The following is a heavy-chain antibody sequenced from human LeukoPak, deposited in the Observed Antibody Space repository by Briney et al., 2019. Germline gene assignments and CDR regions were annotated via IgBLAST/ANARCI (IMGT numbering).Heavy chain of an antibody. CDR2: IKEGGSGEK. J-gene: IGHJ4*02. D-gene: IGHD1-14*01. Sequence: PGGSLRLSCAASGFTFSSCAMSWVRQAPGRGLEWVANIKEGGSGEKHYSDSVKGRFTISRDNAKNSLNLELNSLRAEDTAMYYCARYHNLGYWGQGTLVTVSS. CDR1: GFTFSSCA. CDR3: ARYHNLGY. V-gene: IGHV3-7*03.